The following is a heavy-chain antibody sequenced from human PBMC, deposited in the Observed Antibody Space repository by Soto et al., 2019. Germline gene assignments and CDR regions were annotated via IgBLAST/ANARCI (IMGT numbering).Heavy chain of an antibody. CDR3: AREGYDLNWFDP. Sequence: QVQLQESGPGLVKPSQTLSLTCTVSGGSISSGGYYWGWIRQHPGKGLEWIGYIYYSGSTYYNPSLKSRVTISVDTSKNQFSLKLSSVTAADTAVYYCAREGYDLNWFDPWGQGTLVTVSS. CDR1: GGSISSGGYY. J-gene: IGHJ5*02. CDR2: IYYSGST. D-gene: IGHD3-3*01. V-gene: IGHV4-31*03.